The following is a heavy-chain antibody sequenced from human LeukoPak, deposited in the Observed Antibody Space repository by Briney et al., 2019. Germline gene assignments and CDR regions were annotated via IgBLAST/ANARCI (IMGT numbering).Heavy chain of an antibody. Sequence: GGSLRLSCVASGFAVSSNYMSWVRQAPGKGLECVSVIYTGGSTYYADSVKGRFTISRDNSKNTLYLQMNSLRAEDTAVYYCARDPGITAAGHWGQGTLVTVSS. J-gene: IGHJ4*02. D-gene: IGHD6-13*01. CDR2: IYTGGST. V-gene: IGHV3-53*01. CDR1: GFAVSSNY. CDR3: ARDPGITAAGH.